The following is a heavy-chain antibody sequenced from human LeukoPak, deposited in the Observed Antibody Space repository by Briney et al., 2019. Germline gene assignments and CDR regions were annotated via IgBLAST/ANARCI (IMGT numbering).Heavy chain of an antibody. J-gene: IGHJ4*02. D-gene: IGHD2-2*02. CDR1: GFTFRSYA. CDR2: ISYDGSNK. Sequence: GRPPTLSCAASGFTFRSYAMHWVRQAPGKGLEWVAGISYDGSNKYYPDSEKGRFPISRDNSKNTLYLQMNRLRAEDTAVYYCARDRGPAIVVVPAALLNVDIVATSSWALDYWGQGTLVTVSS. CDR3: ARDRGPAIVVVPAALLNVDIVATSSWALDY. V-gene: IGHV3-30*04.